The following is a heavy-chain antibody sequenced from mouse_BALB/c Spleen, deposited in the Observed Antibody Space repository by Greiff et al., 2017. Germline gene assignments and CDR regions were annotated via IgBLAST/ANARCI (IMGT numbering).Heavy chain of an antibody. Sequence: EVQRVESGAELVKPGASVKLSCTASGFNIKDTYMHWVKQRPEQGLEWIGRIDPANGNTKYDPKFQGKATITADTSSNTAYLQLSSLTSEDTAVYYCARASTMIRWFAYWGQGTLVTVSA. V-gene: IGHV14-3*02. CDR2: IDPANGNT. J-gene: IGHJ3*01. CDR1: GFNIKDTY. CDR3: ARASTMIRWFAY. D-gene: IGHD2-4*01.